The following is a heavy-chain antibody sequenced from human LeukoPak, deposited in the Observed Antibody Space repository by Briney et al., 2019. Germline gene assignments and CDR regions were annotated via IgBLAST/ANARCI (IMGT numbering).Heavy chain of an antibody. CDR2: IYYTGSA. D-gene: IGHD3-16*02. Sequence: SETLSLTCSVSGGSISRSSYSWGWIRQPPGKGLEWIGNIYYTGSAYYNPSLKSRVTISVDTSKNQFSLKLSSVTAADTAVYYCARHKIMITFGGVIARFDIWGQGTMVTVSS. J-gene: IGHJ3*02. CDR3: ARHKIMITFGGVIARFDI. V-gene: IGHV4-39*01. CDR1: GGSISRSSYS.